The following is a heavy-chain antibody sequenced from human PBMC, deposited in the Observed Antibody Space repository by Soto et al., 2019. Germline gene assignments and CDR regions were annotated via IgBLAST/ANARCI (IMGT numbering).Heavy chain of an antibody. J-gene: IGHJ6*02. Sequence: GGSLRLSCAASGFTFSTYGMSWVRQAPGKGLEWVSGISGSGGSTFYADSVKGRFTISRDNSKNTLYLQMNSLRAEDTAVYYCAKDTVRDYYYYYGMDVWGQGTTVTVSS. D-gene: IGHD4-4*01. CDR3: AKDTVRDYYYYYGMDV. CDR1: GFTFSTYG. V-gene: IGHV3-23*01. CDR2: ISGSGGST.